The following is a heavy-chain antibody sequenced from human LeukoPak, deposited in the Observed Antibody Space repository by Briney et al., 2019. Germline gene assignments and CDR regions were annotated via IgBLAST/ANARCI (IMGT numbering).Heavy chain of an antibody. Sequence: KPSETLSLNCAVYGGSFSGYYWSWIRQPPGKGLEWIGEINHSGSTNYNPSLKSRVTISVDTSKNQFSLKLGSVTAADTAVYYCARGVISSSQDGVSDYWGQGTLVTVSS. CDR3: ARGVISSSQDGVSDY. CDR1: GGSFSGYY. CDR2: INHSGST. D-gene: IGHD6-13*01. V-gene: IGHV4-34*01. J-gene: IGHJ4*02.